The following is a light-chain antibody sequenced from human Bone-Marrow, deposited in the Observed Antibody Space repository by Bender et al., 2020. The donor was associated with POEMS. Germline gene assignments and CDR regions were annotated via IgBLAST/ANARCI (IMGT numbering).Light chain of an antibody. V-gene: IGLV3-25*03. CDR3: QSADSSRSQVV. J-gene: IGLJ2*01. Sequence: SYELTQPPSVSVSPGQTARITCSGDALPEKFVYWYQQKSGQAPVLVIYEDTKRPSAIPERFSGSTSGTTVTLTINGVQAEDEADYYCQSADSSRSQVVFGGGTKLTVV. CDR2: EDT. CDR1: ALPEKF.